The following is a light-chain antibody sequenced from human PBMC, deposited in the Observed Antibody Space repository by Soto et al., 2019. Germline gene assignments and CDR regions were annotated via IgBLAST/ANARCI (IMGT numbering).Light chain of an antibody. Sequence: EIVMTQSPATLSVSPGERATLSCRASQSVSSNLAWYQQKPGQAPRLLIYDASTRATGIPARFSGSGSGTEFNLTISSLQSEDFAVYYCQQYNNWPLTFGGGTKVEIK. CDR3: QQYNNWPLT. J-gene: IGKJ4*01. CDR2: DAS. CDR1: QSVSSN. V-gene: IGKV3-15*01.